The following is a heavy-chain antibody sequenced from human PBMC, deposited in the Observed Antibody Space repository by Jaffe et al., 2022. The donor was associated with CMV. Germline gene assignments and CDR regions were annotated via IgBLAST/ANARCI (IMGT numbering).Heavy chain of an antibody. CDR2: VRSKPNGGTK. D-gene: IGHD7-27*01. V-gene: IGHV3-49*04. CDR3: SRWTGGSSFSQY. Sequence: EVQLVESGGGLVQPGRSLRLSCTTSGFTFGDYGLNWVRQAPGRGLEWVGFVRSKPNGGTKEYAASVKGRFTISTDDSKSIAYLQMNSLKTEDTALYYCSRWTGGSSFSQYWGQGTLVTVSS. CDR1: GFTFGDYG. J-gene: IGHJ4*02.